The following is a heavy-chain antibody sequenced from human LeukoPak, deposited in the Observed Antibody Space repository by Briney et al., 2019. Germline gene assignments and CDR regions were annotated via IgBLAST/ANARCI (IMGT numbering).Heavy chain of an antibody. Sequence: GGSLRLSCATSGFTFGSYAMTWVRQAPGKGLEWVAGITGIDGSTYYADSVKGRFTISRDNSKNTLYLQMNSLRGEDTAAYYCAKDAVRGSGRINWFDSWGQGTLVTVSS. CDR2: ITGIDGST. CDR3: AKDAVRGSGRINWFDS. D-gene: IGHD3-10*01. V-gene: IGHV3-23*01. CDR1: GFTFGSYA. J-gene: IGHJ5*01.